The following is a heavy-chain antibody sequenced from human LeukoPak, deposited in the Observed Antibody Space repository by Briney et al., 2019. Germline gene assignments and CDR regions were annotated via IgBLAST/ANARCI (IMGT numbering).Heavy chain of an antibody. V-gene: IGHV1-18*01. CDR2: ISAYNGNT. CDR3: ARMPQGVYYDSSGYYH. J-gene: IGHJ5*02. Sequence: ASVKVSCKASGYTFRSFGISWVRQAPGQGLEWMGWISAYNGNTNYAQKIQGRVTMTTDTSTSTAYMELRSLRSDDTAVYYCARMPQGVYYDSSGYYHWGQGTLVTVSS. CDR1: GYTFRSFG. D-gene: IGHD3-22*01.